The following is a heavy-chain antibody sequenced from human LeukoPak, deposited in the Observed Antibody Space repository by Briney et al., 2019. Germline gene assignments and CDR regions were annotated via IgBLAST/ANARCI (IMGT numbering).Heavy chain of an antibody. D-gene: IGHD1-26*01. J-gene: IGHJ6*02. CDR3: AKEKGGSYYYYGMDV. CDR2: ISYDGSNK. V-gene: IGHV3-30*18. Sequence: GRSLRLSCAASGFTFSSYGMHWVRQAPGKGLEWVAVISYDGSNKYYADSVKGRFTISRDNSKNTLYLQMNSLRAEDTAVYYCAKEKGGSYYYYGMDVWGQGTTVTVSS. CDR1: GFTFSSYG.